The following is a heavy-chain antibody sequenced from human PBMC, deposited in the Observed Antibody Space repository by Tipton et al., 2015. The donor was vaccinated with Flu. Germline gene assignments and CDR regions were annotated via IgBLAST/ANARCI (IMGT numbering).Heavy chain of an antibody. V-gene: IGHV4-39*07. CDR3: ARACGSGGNRWFDP. J-gene: IGHJ5*02. D-gene: IGHD2-15*01. CDR1: GFTLSLYA. Sequence: QLVQSGGGVVQPGRSLSLSCAASGFTLSLYAIHWVRRAPGKGLEWIGSIHYTGGTHHNPSLKSRVTISVDTSKDQFSLNLSSVTAADTAVYYCARACGSGGNRWFDPWGQGALVTVSS. CDR2: IHYTGGT.